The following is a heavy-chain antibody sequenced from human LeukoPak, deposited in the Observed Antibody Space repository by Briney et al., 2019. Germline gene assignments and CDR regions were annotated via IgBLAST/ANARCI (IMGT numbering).Heavy chain of an antibody. V-gene: IGHV4-59*01. CDR3: ATGYYEPFAT. Sequence: PSETLSLTCSVSGASLSSYYWDWLRQTPGKGLEWIGYISDTGKTESNPSLKSRASISLDTSKKQFSLILTSVTAARSAFYYGATGYYEPFATWGPGILVTVSS. CDR2: ISDTGKT. CDR1: GASLSSYY. D-gene: IGHD2/OR15-2a*01. J-gene: IGHJ5*02.